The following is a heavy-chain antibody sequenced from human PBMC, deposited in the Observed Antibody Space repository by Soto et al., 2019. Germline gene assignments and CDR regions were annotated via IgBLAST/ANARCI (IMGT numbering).Heavy chain of an antibody. V-gene: IGHV5-51*01. CDR2: IFPDDSDT. CDR3: ATTHYFDSVYSSYYHGLDV. J-gene: IGHJ6*02. D-gene: IGHD3-22*01. CDR1: GYAFSTSW. Sequence: PGESLKISCQAFGYAFSTSWIGWVRQMPGKGLEWMAIIFPDDSDTRYSPSFQGRVTISADKSRSTAYLQWSSLQASDTAIYYCATTHYFDSVYSSYYHGLDVWGQGTTVTVSS.